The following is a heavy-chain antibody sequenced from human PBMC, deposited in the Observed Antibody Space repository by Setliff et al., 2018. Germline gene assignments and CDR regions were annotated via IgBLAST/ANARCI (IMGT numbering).Heavy chain of an antibody. CDR2: IIPNFRTT. D-gene: IGHD2-15*01. Sequence: SVKVSCKASGGTFSKYGISWVRQAPGQGLEWMGGIIPNFRTTSYAQKFQGRVTISTDESTMTAYMELNSLRPEDTAMYYCAREEVIVMAVNNYYYYMDVWGKGTKVTVSS. V-gene: IGHV1-69*05. J-gene: IGHJ6*03. CDR1: GGTFSKYG. CDR3: AREEVIVMAVNNYYYYMDV.